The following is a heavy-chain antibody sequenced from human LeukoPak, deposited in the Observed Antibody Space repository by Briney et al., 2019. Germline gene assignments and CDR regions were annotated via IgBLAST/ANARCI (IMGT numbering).Heavy chain of an antibody. CDR3: ARDGGDGMDV. J-gene: IGHJ6*02. V-gene: IGHV1-18*01. CDR1: GYNFTTYG. D-gene: IGHD3-16*01. CDR2: ISCYNGNS. Sequence: ASVKVSCKASGYNFTTYGVSWVRHAPGQRPEWMGWISCYNGNSKSAEKFQGRVTMTIETSTSTVYMELRTLKNEDTGVYYCARDGGDGMDVWGLGTTVIVSS.